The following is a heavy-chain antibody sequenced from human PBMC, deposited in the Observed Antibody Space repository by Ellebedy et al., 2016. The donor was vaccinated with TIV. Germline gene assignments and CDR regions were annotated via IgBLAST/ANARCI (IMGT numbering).Heavy chain of an antibody. CDR1: GFTFSDYY. D-gene: IGHD2-2*01. V-gene: IGHV3-11*01. Sequence: GESLKISCAASGFTFSDYYMIWIRQAPGKGLEWVSYLSNSGSTLYYADSVKGRFTISRDNAKNSLSLLMNSLRAEDTAVYYCARDARFIDQQHNWFDPWGQGTLVTVSS. J-gene: IGHJ5*02. CDR3: ARDARFIDQQHNWFDP. CDR2: LSNSGSTL.